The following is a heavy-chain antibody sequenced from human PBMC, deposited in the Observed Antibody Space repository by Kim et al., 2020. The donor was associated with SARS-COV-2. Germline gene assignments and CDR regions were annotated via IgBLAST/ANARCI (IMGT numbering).Heavy chain of an antibody. D-gene: IGHD1-26*01. J-gene: IGHJ6*02. CDR2: FDPGDGET. CDR1: GYTLTELS. CDR3: ATASAIVGAPGTLRLNYYYYDCLDV. V-gene: IGHV1-24*01. Sequence: ASVKVSCKVSGYTLTELSMHWVRQAPGKGLAWMGGFDPGDGETIYEQKFQGRVTMTEDTSTDTAYMELSSLRSEDTAVYYCATASAIVGAPGTLRLNYYYYDCLDVWGRGTAVTVSS.